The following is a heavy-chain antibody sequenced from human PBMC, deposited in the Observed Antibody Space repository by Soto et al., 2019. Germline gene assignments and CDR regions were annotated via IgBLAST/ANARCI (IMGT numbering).Heavy chain of an antibody. CDR3: ARVSGYYTGGYYYYYGMDV. D-gene: IGHD3-3*01. Sequence: GGSLRLSCAASGFTFSSYSMNWVRQAPGKGLEWVSSISSSSSYIYYADSVKGRFTISRDNAKNSLYLQMNSLRAEDTAVYYCARVSGYYTGGYYYYYGMDVWGQGTTVTVSS. CDR2: ISSSSSYI. J-gene: IGHJ6*02. CDR1: GFTFSSYS. V-gene: IGHV3-21*01.